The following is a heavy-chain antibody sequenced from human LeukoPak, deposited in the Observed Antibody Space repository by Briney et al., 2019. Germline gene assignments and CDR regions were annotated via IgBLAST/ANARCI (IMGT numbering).Heavy chain of an antibody. D-gene: IGHD3-16*02. J-gene: IGHJ4*02. Sequence: GASAKVSCKASGGTFSSYAISWVRQAPGQGLEWMGGIIPIFGTANYAQKFQGRVTITADESTSTAYMELSSLRSEDTAVYYCARLYDYVWGSYRHFDYWGQGTLVTVSS. CDR3: ARLYDYVWGSYRHFDY. CDR1: GGTFSSYA. V-gene: IGHV1-69*13. CDR2: IIPIFGTA.